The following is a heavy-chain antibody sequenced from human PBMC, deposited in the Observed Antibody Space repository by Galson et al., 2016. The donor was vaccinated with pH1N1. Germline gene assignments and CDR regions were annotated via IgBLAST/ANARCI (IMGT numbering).Heavy chain of an antibody. CDR2: INPHTGNT. V-gene: IGHV1-2*06. CDR1: GYTFANYY. D-gene: IGHD6-13*01. Sequence: SVKVSCKASGYTFANYYVHWVRQAPGQGLEWMGRINPHTGNTNYAQKFQGRVTMTRDTSISTAYLELTRLRSDDTAIFYCAILYTGSWYTAFDIWGQGTMVTVSS. J-gene: IGHJ3*02. CDR3: AILYTGSWYTAFDI.